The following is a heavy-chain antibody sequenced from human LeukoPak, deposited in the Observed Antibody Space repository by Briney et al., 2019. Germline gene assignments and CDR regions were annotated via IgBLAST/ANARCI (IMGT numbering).Heavy chain of an antibody. CDR3: ARGLDYDILTF. Sequence: GGSLILSCAASGFTFSSFGMHWARQAPGKGLEWVAVITYDGSKKYYADSVKGRFTISRDNSKNTLYLQMDSLRTEDSAVYYCARGLDYDILTFWGQGTLVTVSS. V-gene: IGHV3-30-3*01. CDR2: ITYDGSKK. J-gene: IGHJ4*02. CDR1: GFTFSSFG. D-gene: IGHD3-9*01.